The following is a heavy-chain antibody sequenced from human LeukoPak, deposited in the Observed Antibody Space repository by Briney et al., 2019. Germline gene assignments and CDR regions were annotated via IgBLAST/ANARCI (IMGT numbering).Heavy chain of an antibody. J-gene: IGHJ5*02. CDR2: IYHSGST. CDR3: ARGVAVAVNNWFDP. V-gene: IGHV4-30-2*01. CDR1: GGSISSGGYY. D-gene: IGHD6-19*01. Sequence: NPSETLSLTCTVSGGSISSGGYYWSWIRQPPGKGLEWIGYIYHSGSTYYNPSLRSRVTISVDRSKNQFSLKLSSVTAADTAVYYCARGVAVAVNNWFDPWGQGTLVTVSS.